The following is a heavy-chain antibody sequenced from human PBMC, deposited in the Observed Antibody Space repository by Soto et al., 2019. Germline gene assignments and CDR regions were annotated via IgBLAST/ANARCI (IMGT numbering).Heavy chain of an antibody. Sequence: QVQLQESGPGLVKPSQTLSLICNVSGDSISSGGYYWNWIRQHPGKGLEWIGYIYYSGSTYYNPSLKSRVTRSVDTSKNHFALKLSSVTAADTAVYYCARGDDSSGYHYFDYWGQGTLVTVSS. CDR1: GDSISSGGYY. V-gene: IGHV4-31*03. J-gene: IGHJ4*02. CDR3: ARGDDSSGYHYFDY. CDR2: IYYSGST. D-gene: IGHD3-22*01.